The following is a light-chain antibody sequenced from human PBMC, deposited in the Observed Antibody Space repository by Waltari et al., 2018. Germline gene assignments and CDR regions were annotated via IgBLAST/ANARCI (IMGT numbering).Light chain of an antibody. J-gene: IGLJ2*01. CDR1: SPNIGAGFD. V-gene: IGLV1-40*01. CDR3: QSYDSSLFVV. Sequence: QSVLTQPPSVSGAPGQRVTISCTGSSPNIGAGFDVHWYQQLPGTAPKLLIFGKHNRPSGVPDRCSGSKSGTSASLAITGLQAEDEADYYCQSYDSSLFVVFGGGTKLTVL. CDR2: GKH.